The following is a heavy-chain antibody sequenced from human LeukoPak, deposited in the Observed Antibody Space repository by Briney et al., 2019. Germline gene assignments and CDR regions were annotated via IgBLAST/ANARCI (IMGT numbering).Heavy chain of an antibody. CDR1: YVSDRSFY. J-gene: IGHJ4*02. V-gene: IGHV4-59*02. D-gene: IGHD2-8*01. CDR3: ARITSCTSGVCPPYFDY. Sequence: SETLSLTCTVSYVSDRSFYWSWIRQPPGKGLVWLGYIYYSGNTNYNPALKSRVTISVDTSKNQFSLKLSSVTAADTAVYYCARITSCTSGVCPPYFDYWGQGTLVTVSS. CDR2: IYYSGNT.